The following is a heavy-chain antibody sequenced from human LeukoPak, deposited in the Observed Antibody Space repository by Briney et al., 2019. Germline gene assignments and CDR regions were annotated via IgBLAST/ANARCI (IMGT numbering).Heavy chain of an antibody. CDR2: MHYSGST. V-gene: IGHV4-59*01. J-gene: IGHJ4*02. D-gene: IGHD3-22*01. CDR3: ARDTRYYDNSGYYYFDY. Sequence: SETLSLTCTVSGASISSYYWNWLRQPPGKGLEWIGYMHYSGSTNYNPSLKSRVTISVDTSKHQFSLKLNSVTSADTAVYYCARDTRYYDNSGYYYFDYWGRGTLATVSS. CDR1: GASISSYY.